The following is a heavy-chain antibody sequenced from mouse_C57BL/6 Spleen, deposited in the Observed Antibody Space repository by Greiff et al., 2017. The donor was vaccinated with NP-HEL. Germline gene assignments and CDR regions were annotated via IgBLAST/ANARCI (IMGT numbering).Heavy chain of an antibody. CDR3: ARGFTTGPYWYFDV. CDR1: GFTFSDYG. V-gene: IGHV5-17*01. CDR2: ISSGSSTI. J-gene: IGHJ1*03. Sequence: EVKVVESGGGLVKPGGSLKLSCAASGFTFSDYGMHWVRQAPEKGLEWVAYISSGSSTIYYADTVKGRFTISRDNAKNTLFLQMTSLRSEDTAMYDCARGFTTGPYWYFDVWGTGTTVTVSS. D-gene: IGHD1-1*01.